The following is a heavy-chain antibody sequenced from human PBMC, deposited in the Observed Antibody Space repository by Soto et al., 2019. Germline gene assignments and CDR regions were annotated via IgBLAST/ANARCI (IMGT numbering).Heavy chain of an antibody. D-gene: IGHD3-10*01. J-gene: IGHJ6*02. V-gene: IGHV1-18*01. CDR1: GYTFTSYG. CDR3: ARALWFGELRAYYYGMDV. Sequence: QVQLVQSGAEVKKPGASVKVSCKASGYTFTSYGISWVRQAPGQGLEWMGWISAYNGNTNYAQKLQDRVTMTTDTSTSTAYMELRSLRSDDTAVYYCARALWFGELRAYYYGMDVWGQGTTVTVSS. CDR2: ISAYNGNT.